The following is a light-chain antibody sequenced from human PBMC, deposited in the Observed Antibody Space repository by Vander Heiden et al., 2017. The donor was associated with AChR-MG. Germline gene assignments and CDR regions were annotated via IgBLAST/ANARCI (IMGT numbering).Light chain of an antibody. CDR2: ANN. V-gene: IGLV1-44*01. Sequence: QSVLTQPPSASGAPGQRVSISCSWTSSNIVRTYVNWYQQLPGTAPKLLLSANNQRPSGVPDRFSGSKSGTSASLAISGLQSEDEGDYYCSTWDDSLNGPVFGGGTKVTVL. J-gene: IGLJ3*02. CDR3: STWDDSLNGPV. CDR1: SSNIVRTY.